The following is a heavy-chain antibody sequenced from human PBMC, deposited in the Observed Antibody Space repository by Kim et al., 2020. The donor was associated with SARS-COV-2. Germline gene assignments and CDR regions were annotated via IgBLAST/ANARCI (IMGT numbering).Heavy chain of an antibody. CDR2: IWYDGSNK. D-gene: IGHD5-12*01. V-gene: IGHV3-33*06. J-gene: IGHJ4*02. CDR3: AKGGLEAGDGYNSGYFDY. Sequence: GGSLRLSCAASGFTFSSYAMHWVRQAPGKGLEWVAVIWYDGSNKYYADSVKGRFTISRDNSKNTLYLQMNSLRAEDTAVYYCAKGGLEAGDGYNSGYFDYWGQGTLVTVSS. CDR1: GFTFSSYA.